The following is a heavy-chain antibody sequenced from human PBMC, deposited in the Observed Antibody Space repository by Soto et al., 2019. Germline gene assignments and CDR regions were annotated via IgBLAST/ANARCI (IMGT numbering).Heavy chain of an antibody. V-gene: IGHV4-4*02. D-gene: IGHD3-3*01. CDR3: ASHYDPGRANWYFDL. J-gene: IGHJ2*01. Sequence: QVQLQESGPGLVKPSGTLSLTCAVSGGSISSSNWWSWVRQPPGKGLEWIGEIYHSGSTNYNPSLKSRVTISVDKSKNPFSLKLSSVTAADTAVYYCASHYDPGRANWYFDLWGRGTLVTVSS. CDR1: GGSISSSNW. CDR2: IYHSGST.